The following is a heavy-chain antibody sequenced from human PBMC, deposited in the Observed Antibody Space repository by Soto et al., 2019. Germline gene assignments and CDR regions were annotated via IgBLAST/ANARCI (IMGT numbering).Heavy chain of an antibody. V-gene: IGHV3-30*04. CDR3: ARDDILEIPGGSYNYGMDV. D-gene: IGHD3-9*01. CDR2: VAYDGRSK. J-gene: IGHJ6*02. CDR1: GFTFSDYA. Sequence: QVQLVESGGGVVQPGRSLRLSCAASGFTFSDYAMHWVRQAPGKGLEWVAVVAYDGRSKYYADSVKGRFTISRDNSRTTVYLQMNSLRDEDTAMYYCARDDILEIPGGSYNYGMDVWGHGTTVTVSS.